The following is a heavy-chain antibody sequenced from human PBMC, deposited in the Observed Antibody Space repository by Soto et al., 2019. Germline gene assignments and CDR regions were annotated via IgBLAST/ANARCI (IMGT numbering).Heavy chain of an antibody. CDR2: ISAYNGNT. V-gene: IGHV1-18*01. CDR1: GYTFTSYG. D-gene: IGHD2-15*01. Sequence: QVQLVQSGAEVKKPGASVKVSCKASGYTFTSYGISWVRQAPGQGLEWMGWISAYNGNTNYAQKLQGRVTMTTDTSTRTAYMELRSLRSDDTAVYYCARDRYCSGGSCYPSGDWFDPWGQGTLVTVSS. CDR3: ARDRYCSGGSCYPSGDWFDP. J-gene: IGHJ5*02.